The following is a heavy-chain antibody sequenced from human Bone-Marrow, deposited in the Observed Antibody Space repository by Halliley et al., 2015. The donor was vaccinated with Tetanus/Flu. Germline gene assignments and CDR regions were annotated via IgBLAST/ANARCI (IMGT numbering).Heavy chain of an antibody. V-gene: IGHV3-66*01. D-gene: IGHD2-21*02. J-gene: IGHJ4*02. Sequence: VSLVYSGGHTYYADSVKGRFAISRDSSKNTLFLQMNSLRDEDTAVYFCARDFWSGGDCYSDYWGQGTLVTVSS. CDR3: ARDFWSGGDCYSDY. CDR2: VYSGGHT.